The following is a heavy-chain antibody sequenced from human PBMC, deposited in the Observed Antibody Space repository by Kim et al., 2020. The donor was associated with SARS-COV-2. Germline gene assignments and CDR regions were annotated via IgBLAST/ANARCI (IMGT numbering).Heavy chain of an antibody. D-gene: IGHD6-19*01. V-gene: IGHV1-69*06. J-gene: IGHJ4*02. CDR2: IIPIFGTA. CDR1: GGTFSSYA. CDR3: ARAVGSIAVAGFFDY. Sequence: SVKVSCKASGGTFSSYAISWVRQAPGQGLEWMGGIIPIFGTANYAQKFQGRVTITADKSTSTAYMELSSLRSEDTAVYYCARAVGSIAVAGFFDYWGQGTLVTVAA.